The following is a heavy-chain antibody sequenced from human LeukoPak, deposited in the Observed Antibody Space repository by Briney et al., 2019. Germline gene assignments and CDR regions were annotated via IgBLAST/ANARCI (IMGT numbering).Heavy chain of an antibody. V-gene: IGHV4-4*07. CDR1: GDSISNYY. J-gene: IGHJ4*02. CDR3: AREGRDGYNYRALDY. CDR2: IYTSGST. Sequence: SETLSLTCIVSGDSISNYYWIWIRQPAGKGLEWIGRIYTSGSTNYNPSLKSRVTMSVDTSKNQFSLNLSSVTAADTAVYSCAREGRDGYNYRALDYWGQGTLVSVSS. D-gene: IGHD5-12*01.